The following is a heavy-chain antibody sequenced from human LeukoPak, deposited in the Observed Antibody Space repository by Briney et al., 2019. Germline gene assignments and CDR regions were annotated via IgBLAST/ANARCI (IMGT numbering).Heavy chain of an antibody. CDR3: ARGYSYDWFDP. V-gene: IGHV3-23*01. Sequence: GGSLRLSCAASAFPFSTYVMSWVRQAPGKGLEWVSTISGSGGSTYYADSVKGRFTISRDNSKNTLYLQMNSLRAEDTAVYYCARGYSYDWFDPWGQGTLVTVSS. D-gene: IGHD5-18*01. J-gene: IGHJ5*02. CDR2: ISGSGGST. CDR1: AFPFSTYV.